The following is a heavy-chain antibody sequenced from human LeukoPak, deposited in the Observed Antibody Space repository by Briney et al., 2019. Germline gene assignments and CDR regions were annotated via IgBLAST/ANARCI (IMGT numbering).Heavy chain of an antibody. Sequence: ASVKVSCKASGYTFTGYYMHWVRQAPGQGLEWMGWINPNSGGTNYAQKFQGRVTMTRDTSISTAYMELSRLRSDDTAVYYCARDSTYGSGSYPYWGQGTLVTVSS. CDR2: INPNSGGT. CDR3: ARDSTYGSGSYPY. V-gene: IGHV1-2*02. CDR1: GYTFTGYY. J-gene: IGHJ4*02. D-gene: IGHD3-10*01.